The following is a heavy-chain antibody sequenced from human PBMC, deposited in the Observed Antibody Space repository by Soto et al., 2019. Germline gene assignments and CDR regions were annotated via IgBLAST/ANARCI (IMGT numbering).Heavy chain of an antibody. CDR1: GFTFSSYG. CDR3: AKGFLEWLPYRDYYFDY. CDR2: ISYDGSKK. V-gene: IGHV3-30*18. D-gene: IGHD3-3*01. Sequence: GGSLRLSCAASGFTFSSYGMHWVRQAPGKGLEWVAVISYDGSKKYYADSVKGRSTISRDNSKNTLYLQMNSLGAEDTAVDYCAKGFLEWLPYRDYYFDYWGQGTLVTVSS. J-gene: IGHJ4*02.